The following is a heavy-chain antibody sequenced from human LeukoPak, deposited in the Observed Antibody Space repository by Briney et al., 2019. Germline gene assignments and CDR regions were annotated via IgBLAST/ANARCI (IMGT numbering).Heavy chain of an antibody. Sequence: GGSLRLSCAASGFTFSSYAMSWVRQAPGKGLEWVSAISGSGGSTYYADSVKGRFTISRDNSKNTLYLQMNSLRAEDTAVYYCAKTDLRLGELSLEREYFDYWGQGTLVTVSS. D-gene: IGHD3-16*02. CDR2: ISGSGGST. CDR1: GFTFSSYA. CDR3: AKTDLRLGELSLEREYFDY. J-gene: IGHJ4*02. V-gene: IGHV3-23*01.